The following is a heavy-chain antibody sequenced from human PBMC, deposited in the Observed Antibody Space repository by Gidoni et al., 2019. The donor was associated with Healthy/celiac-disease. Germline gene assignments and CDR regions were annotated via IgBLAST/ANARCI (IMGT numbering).Heavy chain of an antibody. CDR1: GGSLSSRSYY. D-gene: IGHD6-13*01. J-gene: IGHJ4*02. CDR3: ARRGIAAAGTFDY. CDR2: IYYSGST. V-gene: IGHV4-39*01. Sequence: QLQLQESGPGLVKPSETLSLTCTVSGGSLSSRSYYWGWIRQHPGKGWECSGSIYYSGSTYSNPSLKSRVTISVDTSKNQFSLKLSSVTAADTAVYYCARRGIAAAGTFDYWGQGTLVTVSS.